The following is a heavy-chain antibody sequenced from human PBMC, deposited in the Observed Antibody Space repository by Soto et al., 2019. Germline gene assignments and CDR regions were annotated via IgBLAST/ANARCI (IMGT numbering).Heavy chain of an antibody. V-gene: IGHV1-46*01. J-gene: IGHJ4*02. CDR1: GYTFTSYY. D-gene: IGHD3-22*01. CDR3: ARLGRDYDSSAHGPFAY. CDR2: INPSGGST. Sequence: ASVKVSCKASGYTFTSYYMHWVRQAPGQGPEWMGIINPSGGSTSYAQKFQGRVTMTRDTSTSTVYMELSSLRSEDTAVYYCARLGRDYDSSAHGPFAYWGQGTLVTVSS.